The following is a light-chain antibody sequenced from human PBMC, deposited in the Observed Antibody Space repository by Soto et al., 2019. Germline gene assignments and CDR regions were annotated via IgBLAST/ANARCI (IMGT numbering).Light chain of an antibody. J-gene: IGKJ1*01. CDR3: QQYNSYST. V-gene: IGKV1-5*01. Sequence: DIQMTQSPSTLSASVGDRVTITCRASQSISSWLAWYQQKPGKAPKLLIYDASSFESGVPSRFSGSGSGTELPLTISSLQPDDFATYYCQQYNSYSTFGQGTKVEIK. CDR1: QSISSW. CDR2: DAS.